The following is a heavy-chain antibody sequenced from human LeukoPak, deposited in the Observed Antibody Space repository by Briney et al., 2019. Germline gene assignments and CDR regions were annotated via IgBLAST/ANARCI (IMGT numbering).Heavy chain of an antibody. CDR1: SGSISSYY. CDR2: IYASGTTNYNPT. V-gene: IGHV4-59*08. J-gene: IGHJ5*02. CDR3: ARHFGSGSPPGGS. Sequence: SETLSLTCTVSSGSISSYYWSWIRQRPGKGLEWIGYIYASGTTNYNPTNYNPSLKSRVTNSVDTSKNQFSLKLSSVPVADTAVYYCARHFGSGSPPGGSWGQGTLVTVSS. D-gene: IGHD3-10*01.